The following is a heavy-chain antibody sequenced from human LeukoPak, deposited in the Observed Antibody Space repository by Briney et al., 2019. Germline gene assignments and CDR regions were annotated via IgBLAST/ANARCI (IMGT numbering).Heavy chain of an antibody. CDR1: GGSISSYY. D-gene: IGHD6-13*01. CDR3: ARDTKIAAAGTSVFTFDY. Sequence: SETLSLTYTVSGGSISSYYWSWIRQPAGKGLEWIGRIYTSGSTNYNPSLKSRVTMSVDTSKDQFSLKLSSVTAADTAVYYCARDTKIAAAGTSVFTFDYWGQGTLVTVSS. CDR2: IYTSGST. J-gene: IGHJ4*02. V-gene: IGHV4-4*07.